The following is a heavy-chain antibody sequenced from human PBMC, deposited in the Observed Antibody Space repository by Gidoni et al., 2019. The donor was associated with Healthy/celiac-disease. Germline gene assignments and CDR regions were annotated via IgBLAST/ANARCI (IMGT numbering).Heavy chain of an antibody. J-gene: IGHJ5*02. Sequence: HVQLQESGPGLVKPSEPLSLTCTVSGSSTSGVYYWGWIRQPPGKGLEWIGSIYHSGSTYYNPSLKSRVTISVDTSKNQFSLKLSSVTAADTAVYYCARDLSFIAVADVNWFDPWGQGTLVTVSS. CDR1: GSSTSGVYY. D-gene: IGHD6-19*01. CDR2: IYHSGST. CDR3: ARDLSFIAVADVNWFDP. V-gene: IGHV4-38-2*02.